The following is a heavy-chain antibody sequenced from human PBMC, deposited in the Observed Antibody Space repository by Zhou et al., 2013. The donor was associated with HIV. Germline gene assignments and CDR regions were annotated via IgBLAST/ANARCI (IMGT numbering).Heavy chain of an antibody. CDR1: GYTFTSYY. CDR2: INPSGGST. D-gene: IGHD2-15*01. Sequence: QVQLVQSGAEVKKPGASVKVSCTASGYTFTSYYMHWVRQAPGQGLEWMGIINPSGGSTTSAQKLQGRVTMTRDTSTSTVYMELSSLRSEDTAVYYCARDIGCSGGSCYSNWFDPWGQGTLGHRLL. V-gene: IGHV1-46*04. J-gene: IGHJ5*02. CDR3: ARDIGCSGGSCYSNWFDP.